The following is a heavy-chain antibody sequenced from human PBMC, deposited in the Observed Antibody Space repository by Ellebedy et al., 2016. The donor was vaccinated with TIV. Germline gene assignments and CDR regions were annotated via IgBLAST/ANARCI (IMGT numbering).Heavy chain of an antibody. Sequence: GGSLRLXCAASGFTFSSYWMSWVRQAPGKGLEWVANIKQDGSEKYYVDSVEGRFTISRDNAKNSLYLQMNSLRAEDTAVYYCARDMRITMIVVVISWYFDLWGRGTLVTVSS. D-gene: IGHD3-22*01. CDR3: ARDMRITMIVVVISWYFDL. CDR2: IKQDGSEK. J-gene: IGHJ2*01. CDR1: GFTFSSYW. V-gene: IGHV3-7*01.